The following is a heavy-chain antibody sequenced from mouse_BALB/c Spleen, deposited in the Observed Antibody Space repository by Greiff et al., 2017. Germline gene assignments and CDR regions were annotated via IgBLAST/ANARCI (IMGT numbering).Heavy chain of an antibody. D-gene: IGHD1-1*01. CDR2: IWTGGGT. J-gene: IGHJ4*01. CDR3: VRAYYYGSPYAMDY. V-gene: IGHV2-9-2*01. Sequence: VQLVESGPGLVAPSQSLSITCTVSGFSLTSYDISWIRQPPGKGLEWLGVIWTGGGTNYNSAFMSRLSISKDNSKSQVFLKMNSLQTDDTAIYYCVRAYYYGSPYAMDYWGQGTSVTVSS. CDR1: GFSLTSYD.